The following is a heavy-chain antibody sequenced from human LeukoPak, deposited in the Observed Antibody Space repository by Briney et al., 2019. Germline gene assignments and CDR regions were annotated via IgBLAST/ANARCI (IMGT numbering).Heavy chain of an antibody. Sequence: GGSLRLSCAASGFTFSNAWMSWVRQAPGKGLEWIGRIKSKTDGGTTDYAAPVKGRFTISRDDSKNTLYLQMNSLKTEDTAVYYCTTVALITIFGVVGFDYWGQGTLVTVSS. CDR1: GFTFSNAW. CDR2: IKSKTDGGTT. CDR3: TTVALITIFGVVGFDY. D-gene: IGHD3-3*01. J-gene: IGHJ4*02. V-gene: IGHV3-15*01.